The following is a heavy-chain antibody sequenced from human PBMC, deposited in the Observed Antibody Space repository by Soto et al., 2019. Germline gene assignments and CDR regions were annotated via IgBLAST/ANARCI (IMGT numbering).Heavy chain of an antibody. V-gene: IGHV3-7*01. D-gene: IGHD6-19*01. CDR2: VKQDGGEK. CDR1: GFNFNQYW. J-gene: IGHJ4*02. Sequence: ESGGGLVQPGGSLRLSCSASGFNFNQYWMSWVRQAPGKGLEWVANVKQDGGEKNYVDSVRGRFTISRDNTKNSLYLQMDSLRVEDTALYYCASGGGWSFDHWGQGTMVTVSS. CDR3: ASGGGWSFDH.